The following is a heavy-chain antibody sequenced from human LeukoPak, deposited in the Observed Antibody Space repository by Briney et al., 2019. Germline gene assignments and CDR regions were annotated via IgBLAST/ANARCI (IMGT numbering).Heavy chain of an antibody. CDR2: IIGSVRST. CDR3: AKDVGHYYDSSGYYPDAFDI. Sequence: GGSLRLSCAASGFTFSSYAMSWVRQAPGKGLEWVSSIIGSVRSTFYAYSGKGRVTISRDNSKNTLYLQMNSLRAEETAVYYCAKDVGHYYDSSGYYPDAFDIWGQGTMVTVSS. D-gene: IGHD3-22*01. V-gene: IGHV3-23*01. CDR1: GFTFSSYA. J-gene: IGHJ3*02.